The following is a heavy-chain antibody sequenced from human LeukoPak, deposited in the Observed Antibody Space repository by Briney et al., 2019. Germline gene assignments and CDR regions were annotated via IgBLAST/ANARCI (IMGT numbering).Heavy chain of an antibody. CDR3: ARTIVVVVAATFTGYFDY. Sequence: GGSLRLSCAASGFTFSSYAMSWVRQAPGKGLEWVSAISGSDGSTYYADSVKGRFTISRDNSKNTLYLQMNSLRAEDTAVYYCARTIVVVVAATFTGYFDYGGQGTLVTVSS. CDR2: ISGSDGST. CDR1: GFTFSSYA. V-gene: IGHV3-23*01. D-gene: IGHD2-15*01. J-gene: IGHJ4*02.